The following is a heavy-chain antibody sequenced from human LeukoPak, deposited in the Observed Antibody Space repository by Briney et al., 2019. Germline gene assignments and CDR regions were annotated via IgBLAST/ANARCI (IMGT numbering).Heavy chain of an antibody. Sequence: SETLSPTCAVYGGSFSGYYWSWIRQPPGKGLEWIGEINHSGSTNYNPSLKSRVTISVDTSKNQFSLKLSSVTAADTAVYYCARGRWDYDFWSGYYRGYYFDYWGQGTLVTVSS. CDR2: INHSGST. CDR3: ARGRWDYDFWSGYYRGYYFDY. D-gene: IGHD3-3*01. V-gene: IGHV4-34*01. J-gene: IGHJ4*02. CDR1: GGSFSGYY.